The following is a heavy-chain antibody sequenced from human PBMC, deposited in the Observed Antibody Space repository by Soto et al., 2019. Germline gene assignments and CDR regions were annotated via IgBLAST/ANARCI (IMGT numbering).Heavy chain of an antibody. Sequence: QVQLVESGGGVVQPGRSLRLSCAASGFTFSSYGMHWVRQAPGKGLEWVAVISYDGRNKYYADSGKGRFTISRDNSKNTLYLEMNSLRAEDTAVYYCAEGAAYSYGYGSYWGQGTLVTVSS. V-gene: IGHV3-30*03. D-gene: IGHD5-18*01. CDR1: GFTFSSYG. J-gene: IGHJ4*02. CDR2: ISYDGRNK. CDR3: AEGAAYSYGYGSY.